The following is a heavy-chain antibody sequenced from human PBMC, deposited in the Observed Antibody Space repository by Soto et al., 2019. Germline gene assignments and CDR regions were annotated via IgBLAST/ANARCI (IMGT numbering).Heavy chain of an antibody. Sequence: GGSLRLSCAASGFTYSTYWMSWVRQAPGKGLEWVASIKQDASEEYYVDSVKGRFTISRDNSKNSVYLQMISLRVEDTAVYYCARLQWWFDPWGQGTLVTVSS. D-gene: IGHD1-1*01. V-gene: IGHV3-7*01. J-gene: IGHJ5*02. CDR1: GFTYSTYW. CDR3: ARLQWWFDP. CDR2: IKQDASEE.